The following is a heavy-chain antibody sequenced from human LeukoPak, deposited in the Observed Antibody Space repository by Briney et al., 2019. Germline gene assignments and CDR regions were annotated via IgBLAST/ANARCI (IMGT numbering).Heavy chain of an antibody. CDR2: ISAYNGNT. V-gene: IGHV1-18*01. J-gene: IGHJ5*02. D-gene: IGHD2-2*01. CDR3: ARAQTSSTSGHGDWFDP. Sequence: ASVKVSCKASGYTFTSYGISWVRQAPGQGLEWMGWISAYNGNTNYAQKLQGRVTMTTDTSTSTAYMELRSLRSDDTAVYYCARAQTSSTSGHGDWFDPWGQGTLVTVSS. CDR1: GYTFTSYG.